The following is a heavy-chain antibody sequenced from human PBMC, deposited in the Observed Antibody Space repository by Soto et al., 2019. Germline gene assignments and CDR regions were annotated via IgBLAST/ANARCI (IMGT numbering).Heavy chain of an antibody. J-gene: IGHJ4*02. CDR1: GGTFSSYT. CDR2: IIPILGIA. D-gene: IGHD2-15*01. Sequence: QVQLVQSGAEVKKPGSSVKVSCKASGGTFSSYTISWVRQAPGQGLEWMGRIIPILGIANYAQKFQGRVTITADKSTSTAYMELSSLRSEDTAVYYCARAGYCSGGSCYAGYYFDYRGQGTLVTVSS. CDR3: ARAGYCSGGSCYAGYYFDY. V-gene: IGHV1-69*02.